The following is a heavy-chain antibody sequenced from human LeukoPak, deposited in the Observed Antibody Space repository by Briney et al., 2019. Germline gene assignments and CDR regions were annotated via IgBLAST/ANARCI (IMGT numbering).Heavy chain of an antibody. CDR1: GGSFSNYY. CDR2: INDSGTV. J-gene: IGHJ6*03. D-gene: IGHD1-7*01. V-gene: IGHV4-34*01. CDR3: ARRWNYGRNYYIDV. Sequence: SETLSLTCAVYGGSFSNYYWSWIRQSPGMGLEWIGEINDSGTVNYNPSLMSRVTISVDKSKNQFSLKLSSVTAADTAVYYCARRWNYGRNYYIDVWGKGATVSVSS.